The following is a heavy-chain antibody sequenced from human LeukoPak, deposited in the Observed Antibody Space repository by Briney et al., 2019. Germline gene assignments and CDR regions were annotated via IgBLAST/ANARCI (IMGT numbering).Heavy chain of an antibody. CDR2: IKQDGSEK. CDR3: ARDRGFYDTSPPD. CDR1: GFTFSNYW. D-gene: IGHD3-22*01. Sequence: GGSLRLSCTASGFTFSNYWMSWVRQAPGKGLEWVANIKQDGSEKYYVGSVKGRFTISRDNSKNTLYLQMSSLRAEDTAVYYCARDRGFYDTSPPDWGQGTLVTVSS. V-gene: IGHV3-7*03. J-gene: IGHJ4*02.